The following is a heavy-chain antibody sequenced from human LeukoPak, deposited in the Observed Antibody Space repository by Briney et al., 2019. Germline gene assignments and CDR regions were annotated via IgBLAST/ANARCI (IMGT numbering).Heavy chain of an antibody. CDR1: GFTFSSYA. CDR3: AKDFAVVPAAIRVDY. J-gene: IGHJ4*02. Sequence: GRSLRLSCAASGFTFSSYAMHWVRQAPGKGLEWVAVISYDGSNKYYADSVKGRFTISRDNSKDTLYLQMNSLRAEDTAVYYCAKDFAVVPAAIRVDYWGQGTLVTVSS. CDR2: ISYDGSNK. V-gene: IGHV3-30-3*01. D-gene: IGHD2-2*02.